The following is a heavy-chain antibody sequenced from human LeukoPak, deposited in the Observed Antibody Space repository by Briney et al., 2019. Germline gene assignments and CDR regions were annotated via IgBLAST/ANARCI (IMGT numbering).Heavy chain of an antibody. V-gene: IGHV4-39*01. CDR3: ASQVGGVIVISAFDI. CDR1: GGSISSSSYY. CDR2: IYYSGST. J-gene: IGHJ3*02. D-gene: IGHD3-16*02. Sequence: SETLSLTCTVSGGSISSSSYYWGWIRQPPGKGLEWIGSIYYSGSTYYNPSLKSRVTISVDTSKSQFSLKLSSVTAADTAVYYCASQVGGVIVISAFDIWGQGTMVTVSS.